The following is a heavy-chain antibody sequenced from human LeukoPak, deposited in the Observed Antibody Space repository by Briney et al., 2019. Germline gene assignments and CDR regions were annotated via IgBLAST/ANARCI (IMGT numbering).Heavy chain of an antibody. V-gene: IGHV4-39*01. D-gene: IGHD6-13*01. CDR3: ARHGGNSQQLGTFDY. Sequence: SETLSLTCTVSGGSISSSSYYWGWIRQPPGKGLEWIGSIYYSGSTYYNPSLKSRVTTSVDTSKNQFSLKLSSVTAADTAVYYCARHGGNSQQLGTFDYWGQGTLVTVSS. J-gene: IGHJ4*02. CDR2: IYYSGST. CDR1: GGSISSSSYY.